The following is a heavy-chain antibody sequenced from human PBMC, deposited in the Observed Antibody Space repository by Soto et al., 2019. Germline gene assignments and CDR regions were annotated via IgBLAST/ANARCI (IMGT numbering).Heavy chain of an antibody. CDR2: INLNGTEK. Sequence: EVQLVESGAGLVQPGVSLRLSCAASGFTFRTYWLRWLRQVPGNGLEWVATINLNGTEKNYVDSVEGRCTISRANARTSLYLHMSSRRAEDTGLYYSARDGRTIWYSDDHHGMDVWGQGSTVTVSS. CDR1: GFTFRTYW. J-gene: IGHJ6*02. V-gene: IGHV3-7*03. CDR3: ARDGRTIWYSDDHHGMDV. D-gene: IGHD5-18*01.